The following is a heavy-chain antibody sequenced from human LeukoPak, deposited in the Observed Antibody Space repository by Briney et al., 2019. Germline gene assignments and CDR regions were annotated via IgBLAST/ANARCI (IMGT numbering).Heavy chain of an antibody. D-gene: IGHD3-10*01. J-gene: IGHJ3*02. CDR3: ATHELKDAFDI. Sequence: GGSLRLSCAASGFTFSSYAMHWVRQAPGKGLEWVSYISSSSSTIYYADSVKGRFTISRDNAKNSLYLQMNSLRAEDTAVYYCATHELKDAFDIWGQGTMVTVSS. CDR2: ISSSSSTI. V-gene: IGHV3-48*01. CDR1: GFTFSSYA.